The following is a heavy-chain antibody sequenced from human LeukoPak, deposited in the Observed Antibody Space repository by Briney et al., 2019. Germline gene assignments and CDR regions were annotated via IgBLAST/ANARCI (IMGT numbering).Heavy chain of an antibody. CDR2: ISGSGGST. CDR1: GFGFSNYG. J-gene: IGHJ4*02. Sequence: PGGSLRLSCAASGFGFSNYGMNWVRQAPGKGLEWVSAISGSGGSTYYADSVKGRFTISRDNSKNTLYLQMNSLRAEDTAVYYCAKVPGYCSGGSCYFTALDCWGQGTLVTVSS. D-gene: IGHD2-15*01. CDR3: AKVPGYCSGGSCYFTALDC. V-gene: IGHV3-23*01.